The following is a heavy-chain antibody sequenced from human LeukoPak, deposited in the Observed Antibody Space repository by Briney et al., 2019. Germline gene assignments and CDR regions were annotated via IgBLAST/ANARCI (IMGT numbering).Heavy chain of an antibody. CDR3: ATLSYRRTYFDY. CDR2: IYYSGST. D-gene: IGHD5-18*01. Sequence: SQTLSLTCTVSGSSISSGGYYWSWIRQHPGKGLEWIGYIYYSGSTYYNPSLKSRVTISVDTSKNQFSLKLSSVTAADTAVYYCATLSYRRTYFDYWGQGILVTVSS. J-gene: IGHJ4*02. CDR1: GSSISSGGYY. V-gene: IGHV4-31*03.